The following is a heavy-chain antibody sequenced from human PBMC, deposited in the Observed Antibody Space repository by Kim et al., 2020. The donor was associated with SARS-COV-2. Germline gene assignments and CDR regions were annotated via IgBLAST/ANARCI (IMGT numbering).Heavy chain of an antibody. V-gene: IGHV3-33*01. CDR2: IWYDGSNK. CDR3: ARAGHDNTIFGVLTQYYYYYYMDV. J-gene: IGHJ6*03. CDR1: GFTFSSYG. D-gene: IGHD3-3*01. Sequence: GGSLRLSCAASGFTFSSYGMHWVRQAPGKGLEWVAVIWYDGSNKYYADSVKGRFTISRDNSKNTLCLQMNSLRAEDTAVYYCARAGHDNTIFGVLTQYYYYYYMDVWGKGTTVTVSS.